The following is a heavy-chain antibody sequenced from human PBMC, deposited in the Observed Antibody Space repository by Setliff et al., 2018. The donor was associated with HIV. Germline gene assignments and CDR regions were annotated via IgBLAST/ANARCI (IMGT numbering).Heavy chain of an antibody. Sequence: KASETLSLTCNVSGGSISTYYWSWIRQPPGKGLEWLGYVSYSGSTNFNPSLESRLAMSVDMSKNHFSLKLRPVTAADTAVYYCARHGHFYDSSSSDAFDIWGHGTMVTVSS. J-gene: IGHJ3*02. CDR2: VSYSGST. V-gene: IGHV4-59*08. CDR3: ARHGHFYDSSSSDAFDI. D-gene: IGHD3-22*01. CDR1: GGSISTYY.